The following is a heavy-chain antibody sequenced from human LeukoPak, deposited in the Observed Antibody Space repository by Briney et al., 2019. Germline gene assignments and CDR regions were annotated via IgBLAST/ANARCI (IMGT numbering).Heavy chain of an antibody. CDR1: GFTFSIYA. CDR3: AKRDKYFIEY. V-gene: IGHV3-23*01. Sequence: PGGSLRLSCAASGFTFSIYAMGWVRQAPGKGLEWVSTIGSTGGTYYADSVKGRFTISRDSSKNTLYLQMNSLRADDTAVYFCAKRDKYFIEYWGQGNLVTVSS. CDR2: IGSTGGT. D-gene: IGHD2-21*02. J-gene: IGHJ4*02.